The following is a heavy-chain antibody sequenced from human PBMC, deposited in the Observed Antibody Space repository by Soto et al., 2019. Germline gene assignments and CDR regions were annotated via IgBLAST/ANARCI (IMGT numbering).Heavy chain of an antibody. Sequence: ASVKVSCKASGYTFSTHGITWVRQAPGQGLERMGWISAYNGDTNYAQNLQGRVTMTTDTSTNTAYMELRSLRSDDTAVYYCARAEVVDTAMVTRDFNYYYGMDVWGQGTTVTVSS. D-gene: IGHD5-18*01. CDR2: ISAYNGDT. V-gene: IGHV1-18*01. CDR3: ARAEVVDTAMVTRDFNYYYGMDV. J-gene: IGHJ6*02. CDR1: GYTFSTHG.